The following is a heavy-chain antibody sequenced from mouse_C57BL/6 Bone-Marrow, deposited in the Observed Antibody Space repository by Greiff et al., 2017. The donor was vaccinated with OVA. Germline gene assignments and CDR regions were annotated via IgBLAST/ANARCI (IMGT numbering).Heavy chain of an antibody. D-gene: IGHD2-4*01. J-gene: IGHJ2*01. V-gene: IGHV1-15*01. CDR2: IDPETGGT. CDR1: GYTFTDYE. Sequence: VQLQQSGAELVRPGASVTLSCKASGYTFTDYEMHWVKQTPVHGLEWIGAIDPETGGTAYNQKFKGKAILTADKSSSTAYMELRSLTSEDSAVYYCTRLCDYPYFDYWGQGTTLTVSS. CDR3: TRLCDYPYFDY.